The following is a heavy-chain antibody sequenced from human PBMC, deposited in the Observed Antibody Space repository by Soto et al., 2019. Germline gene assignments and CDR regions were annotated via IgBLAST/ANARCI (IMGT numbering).Heavy chain of an antibody. J-gene: IGHJ3*02. CDR2: NYYSGST. V-gene: IGHV4-31*03. Sequence: QVQLQESGPGLVKPSQTLSLTCTVSGGSISSGGYYWSWIRQHPGKGLEGIGYNYYSGSTYYKPSLKSRVTISVDTSKNQFSLKLSSVTAADTAVYYCARGVVPAGIAFDIWGQGTMVTVSS. D-gene: IGHD2-2*01. CDR3: ARGVVPAGIAFDI. CDR1: GGSISSGGYY.